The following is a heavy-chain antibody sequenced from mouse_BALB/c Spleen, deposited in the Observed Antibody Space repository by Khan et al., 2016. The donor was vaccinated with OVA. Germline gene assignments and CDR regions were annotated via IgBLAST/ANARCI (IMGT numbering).Heavy chain of an antibody. Sequence: EVHLVESGGGLVQPGGSRKLSCAASGFTFSSFGMHWVRQAPEKGLEWVAYISSGSSSIYSADTVKGRFTISRDNPKNTLFLQMTSLRSEDTAMYYCAREDYGQWYFDVWGAGTTVTVSS. V-gene: IGHV5-17*02. CDR2: ISSGSSSI. CDR1: GFTFSSFG. J-gene: IGHJ1*01. D-gene: IGHD1-1*02. CDR3: AREDYGQWYFDV.